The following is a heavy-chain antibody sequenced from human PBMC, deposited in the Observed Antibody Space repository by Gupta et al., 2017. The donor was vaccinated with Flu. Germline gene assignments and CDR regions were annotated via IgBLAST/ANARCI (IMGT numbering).Heavy chain of an antibody. CDR2: INHSGST. V-gene: IGHV4-34*01. J-gene: IGHJ4*02. CDR1: GGSFSGYY. D-gene: IGHD2-15*01. Sequence: QVQLQQWGAGLLKPSETLSLTCAVYGGSFSGYYWSWIRRPPGKGLEWIGEINHSGSTNYNPSLKSRVTISVDTSKNQFSLKLSSVTAADTAVYYCARNHATYCSGGSCYIYYFDYWGQGTLVTVSS. CDR3: ARNHATYCSGGSCYIYYFDY.